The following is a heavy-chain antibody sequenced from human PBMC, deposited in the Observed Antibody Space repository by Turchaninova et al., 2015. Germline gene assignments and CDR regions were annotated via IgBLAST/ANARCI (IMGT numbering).Heavy chain of an antibody. V-gene: IGHV4-38-2*01. J-gene: IGHJ4*02. Sequence: QVQLQESGPGLVKPSATLSRTCVCPRYSLTSGFHWAWIRQPPGKGLEWIGSISRSGDSYYNPSLKSRVTISVDTSKNQFSLKLNFVTAADTAVYYCATHSVQWAGGSGDFDCWGQGTLVTVSS. CDR2: ISRSGDS. CDR1: RYSLTSGFH. CDR3: ATHSVQWAGGSGDFDC. D-gene: IGHD3-16*01.